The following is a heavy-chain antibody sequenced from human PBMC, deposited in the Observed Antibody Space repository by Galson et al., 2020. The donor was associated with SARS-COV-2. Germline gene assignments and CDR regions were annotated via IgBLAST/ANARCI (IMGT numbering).Heavy chain of an antibody. CDR3: ARGKTEITMMVVVVTNAHLYFDY. CDR1: GGSFSGYL. D-gene: IGHD3-22*01. J-gene: IGHJ4*02. CDR2: INHSGST. V-gene: IGHV4-34*01. Sequence: SETLSLTCAVYGGSFSGYLWSWVRQPPGKGLEYIGEINHSGSTNYNPSLKSRVTISVDTSKNQFSLKLRAVTAADTAVYYCARGKTEITMMVVVVTNAHLYFDYWGQGTRVTVSS.